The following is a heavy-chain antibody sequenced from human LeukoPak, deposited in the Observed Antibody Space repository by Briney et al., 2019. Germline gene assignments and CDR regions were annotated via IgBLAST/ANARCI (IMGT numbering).Heavy chain of an antibody. CDR2: IYSGGTT. J-gene: IGHJ5*02. D-gene: IGHD2-21*02. CDR3: ARVLVTAYGNSFDP. V-gene: IGHV3-66*01. Sequence: GGSLRLSCAASGFTVSSNYMSWVRQAPGKGLEWVSVIYSGGTTYYADSVKGRFTISRDNSKNTLYLQMNSLRAEDTAVYYCARVLVTAYGNSFDPWGQGTLVTVSS. CDR1: GFTVSSNY.